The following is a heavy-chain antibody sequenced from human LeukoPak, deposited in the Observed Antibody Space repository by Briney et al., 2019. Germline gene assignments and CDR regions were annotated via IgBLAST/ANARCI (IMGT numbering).Heavy chain of an antibody. V-gene: IGHV3-48*03. CDR2: ISSSGSTI. D-gene: IGHD2-15*01. CDR1: GFTFSSYE. J-gene: IGHJ4*02. CDR3: TTGGGYCSGGTCYLVRSLFDY. Sequence: GGSLRLSCAASGFTFSSYEMNWVRQAPGKGLEWVSYISSSGSTIYYADSVKGRFTISRDSAQNSLYLQMNSLKTEDTAVYYCTTGGGYCSGGTCYLVRSLFDYWGQGTLVTVSS.